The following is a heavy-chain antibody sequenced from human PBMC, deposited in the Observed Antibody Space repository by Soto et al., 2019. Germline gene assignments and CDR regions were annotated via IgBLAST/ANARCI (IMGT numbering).Heavy chain of an antibody. CDR3: ARVAYSYGRNDF. Sequence: EVQLVESGGGLVQPGGSLRLSCAASGFTFSSFSMNWVRQAPGKGLEWVSFISSSGSPLYYAASVKGRFTISRDTAKNSLYLQMNSLRDGDTALYYCARVAYSYGRNDFWGQGTLVTVSS. CDR2: ISSSGSPL. CDR1: GFTFSSFS. D-gene: IGHD5-18*01. V-gene: IGHV3-48*02. J-gene: IGHJ4*02.